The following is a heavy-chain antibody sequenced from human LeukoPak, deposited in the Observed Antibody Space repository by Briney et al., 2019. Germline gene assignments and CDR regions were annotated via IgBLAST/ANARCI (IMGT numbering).Heavy chain of an antibody. CDR3: ARTLLWFGELLTYMDV. V-gene: IGHV1-18*01. CDR2: ISAYNGNT. Sequence: ASVKVSCKASGYTFTSYGISWVRQAPGQGLEWMGWISAYNGNTNYAQKLQGRVTMTTDTSTSTAYMELSSLRSDDTAVYYCARTLLWFGELLTYMDVWGKGTTVTISS. J-gene: IGHJ6*03. D-gene: IGHD3-10*01. CDR1: GYTFTSYG.